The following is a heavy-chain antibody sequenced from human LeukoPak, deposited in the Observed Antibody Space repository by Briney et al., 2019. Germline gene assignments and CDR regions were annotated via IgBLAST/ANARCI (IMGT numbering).Heavy chain of an antibody. Sequence: PGGSLRLSCAASGFTFSSYDMHWVRQPTGGGLEWVSGIGTAGDTYYLGSVKGRFTISRDNSKNTLYLQMNSLRAEDTAVYYCAVGSNWYSGGMDVWGQGTTVTVSS. D-gene: IGHD6-13*01. J-gene: IGHJ6*02. CDR1: GFTFSSYD. V-gene: IGHV3-13*01. CDR2: IGTAGDT. CDR3: AVGSNWYSGGMDV.